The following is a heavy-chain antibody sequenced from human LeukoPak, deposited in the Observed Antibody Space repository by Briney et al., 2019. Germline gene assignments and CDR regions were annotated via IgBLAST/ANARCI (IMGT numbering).Heavy chain of an antibody. CDR1: GFTFSDYY. CDR2: ISGSGSHT. V-gene: IGHV3-11*06. D-gene: IGHD6-13*01. CDR3: ARVGSTVAAGTPDY. J-gene: IGHJ4*02. Sequence: GGSLRLSCAASGFTFSDYYMSWIRQDPGEGLEWVSYISGSGSHTTYADSVRGRFTISRDNAKSSLSLQVNSLRADDTAVYYCARVGSTVAAGTPDYWGQGTLVTVSS.